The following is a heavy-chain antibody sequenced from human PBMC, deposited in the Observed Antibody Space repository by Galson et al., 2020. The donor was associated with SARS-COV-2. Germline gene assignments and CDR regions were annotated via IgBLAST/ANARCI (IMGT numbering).Heavy chain of an antibody. J-gene: IGHJ4*02. CDR1: GDSITSRNW. CDR3: ARSPYCRGGSCYAFAV. CDR2: IYHSGNT. Sequence: SETLSLPCAVSGDSITSRNWWSWVRQSPWKGLEWIAEIYHSGNTNYNPSLESRVTISIDESNNHFSLNLDSVTAADTAVYYCARSPYCRGGSCYAFAVWGQGTMVTVAS. V-gene: IGHV4-4*02. D-gene: IGHD2-15*01.